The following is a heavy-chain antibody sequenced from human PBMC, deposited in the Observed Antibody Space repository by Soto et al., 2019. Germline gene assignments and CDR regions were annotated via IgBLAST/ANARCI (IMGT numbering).Heavy chain of an antibody. D-gene: IGHD5-12*01. V-gene: IGHV4-31*03. CDR2: IYYSGST. Sequence: SETLSLTCTVSGGSISSGGYYWSWIRQHPGKGLEWIGYIYYSGSTYYNPSLKSRVTISVDTSKNQFSLKLSSVTAADTAVYYCARSSGYDYWDPGLYFDYWGQGTLVTVSS. CDR3: ARSSGYDYWDPGLYFDY. J-gene: IGHJ4*02. CDR1: GGSISSGGYY.